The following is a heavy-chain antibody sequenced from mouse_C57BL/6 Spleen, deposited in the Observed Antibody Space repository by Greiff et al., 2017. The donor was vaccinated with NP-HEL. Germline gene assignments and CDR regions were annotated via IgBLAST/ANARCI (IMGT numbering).Heavy chain of an antibody. V-gene: IGHV1-15*01. CDR3: TPSPYSNYYYFDY. CDR1: GYTFTDYE. Sequence: VQLQQSGAELVRPGASVTLSCKASGYTFTDYEMHWVKQTPVHGLEWIGAIDPETGGTAYNQKFKGKAILTADKSSSTAYMELRSLTSEDSAVYYCTPSPYSNYYYFDYWGQGTTLTVSS. D-gene: IGHD2-5*01. J-gene: IGHJ2*01. CDR2: IDPETGGT.